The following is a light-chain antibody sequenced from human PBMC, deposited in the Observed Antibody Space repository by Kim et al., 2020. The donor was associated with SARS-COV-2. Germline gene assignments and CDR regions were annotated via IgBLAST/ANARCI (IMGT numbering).Light chain of an antibody. J-gene: IGKJ3*01. CDR1: ISTW. CDR2: AAL. Sequence: ISTWLAWYQQKPGKAPKLLIYAALNLQSGVPSRFSGSGFGTDFTLTITNLQPEDFAIYFCQQSNSFPRTFGPGTKVDIK. V-gene: IGKV1-12*01. CDR3: QQSNSFPRT.